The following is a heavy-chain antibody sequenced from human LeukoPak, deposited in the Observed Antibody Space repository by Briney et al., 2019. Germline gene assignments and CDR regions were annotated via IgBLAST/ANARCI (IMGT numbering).Heavy chain of an antibody. J-gene: IGHJ2*01. CDR3: ALHRGYHNGDVVGYFDL. CDR1: GIGFSSYA. V-gene: IGHV3-23*01. D-gene: IGHD6-13*01. Sequence: GGSLRLSCEVSGIGFSSYAMSWVRQAPGKGPEWVSVIRESGGSTAYADTVTGRFTISRDNSKKTLYLQMNSLRAEDTAVYYCALHRGYHNGDVVGYFDLWGRGSLVIVSS. CDR2: IRESGGST.